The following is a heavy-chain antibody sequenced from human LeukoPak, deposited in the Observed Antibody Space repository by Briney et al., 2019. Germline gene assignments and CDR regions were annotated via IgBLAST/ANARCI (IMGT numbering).Heavy chain of an antibody. CDR1: SGSISSSSYY. CDR3: ARHADGSGTIGDYMDV. D-gene: IGHD3-10*01. CDR2: IYYSGST. Sequence: SETLSLTCTVSSGSISSSSYYWGWIRQPPGKGLEWIGSIYYSGSTYYNPSLKSRVTISVDTSKNQFSLKLSSVTAADTAVYYCARHADGSGTIGDYMDVWGKGTTVTVSS. J-gene: IGHJ6*03. V-gene: IGHV4-39*01.